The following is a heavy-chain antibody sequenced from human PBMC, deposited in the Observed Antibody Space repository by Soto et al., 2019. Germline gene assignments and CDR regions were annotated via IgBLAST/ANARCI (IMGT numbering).Heavy chain of an antibody. Sequence: QVQLVQSGAEVKKPGSSLKVSCKDSGGTFSTYSMFWVRQAPGQGLEWMGRIIPLLGIANYAQKFQGRVTVTAAKSTSPAYMELDSLRSEDTALYYCTIGSWSGEVFDIWGQGTMVTVSS. CDR1: GGTFSTYS. V-gene: IGHV1-69*02. J-gene: IGHJ3*02. D-gene: IGHD2-21*01. CDR3: TIGSWSGEVFDI. CDR2: IIPLLGIA.